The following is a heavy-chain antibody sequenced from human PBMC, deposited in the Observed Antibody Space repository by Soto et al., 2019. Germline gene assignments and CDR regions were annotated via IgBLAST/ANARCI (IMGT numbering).Heavy chain of an antibody. CDR1: GFTFDDYG. V-gene: IGHV3-20*04. CDR3: ARYQLRTIAAAGTMGY. J-gene: IGHJ4*02. D-gene: IGHD6-13*01. CDR2: INWNGGST. Sequence: PGGSLRLSCAASGFTFDDYGMSWVRQAPGKGLEWVSGINWNGGSTGYADSVKGRFTISRDNAKNSLYLQMNSLRAEDTALYYCARYQLRTIAAAGTMGYWGQGTLVTVSS.